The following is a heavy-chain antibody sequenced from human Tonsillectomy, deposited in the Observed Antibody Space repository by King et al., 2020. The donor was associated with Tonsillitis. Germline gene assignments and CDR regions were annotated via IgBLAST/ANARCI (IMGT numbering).Heavy chain of an antibody. CDR2: INSDGSST. V-gene: IGHV3-74*01. Sequence: VQLVESGGGLVQPGGSLRLSCAASGFTFSSYWMYWVRQAPGKGLVWVSRINSDGSSTNYADSVKGRFTISRDNAKNTLYLQMNSLRAEDTAVYYCASAQRGYGDYGGEPTFDYWGQGTLVTVSP. D-gene: IGHD4-17*01. CDR1: GFTFSSYW. J-gene: IGHJ4*02. CDR3: ASAQRGYGDYGGEPTFDY.